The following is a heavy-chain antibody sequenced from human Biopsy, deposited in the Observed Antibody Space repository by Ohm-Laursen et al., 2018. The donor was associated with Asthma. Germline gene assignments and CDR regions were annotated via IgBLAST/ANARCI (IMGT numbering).Heavy chain of an antibody. CDR2: INGKSNSI. D-gene: IGHD6-19*01. V-gene: IGHV3-11*01. CDR3: ARDSYSSGLYDDFES. CDR1: GFAVSRDY. Sequence: SLRLSCAAAGFAVSRDYMFWVRQAPGKGLEWISYINGKSNSIEYADSVKGRFTISRDNAKNSLYLQMNSLRAEDTAVYYCARDSYSSGLYDDFESWGQGTLVIVSS. J-gene: IGHJ4*02.